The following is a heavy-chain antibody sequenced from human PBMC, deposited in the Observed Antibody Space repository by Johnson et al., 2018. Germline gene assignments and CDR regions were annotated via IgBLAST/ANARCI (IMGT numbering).Heavy chain of an antibody. J-gene: IGHJ1*01. Sequence: VQLVESGGGLVQPGGSLRLSCAASGFTFISYGMNWVRQAPGKGLEWVSYISHNSDTVYYADSVKGRFTISRDNSKSTLYLQMNSLRAEDTAVYYCAKEDGGSSDRYFQHWGQGTLVTVSS. D-gene: IGHD1-26*01. V-gene: IGHV3-48*01. CDR3: AKEDGGSSDRYFQH. CDR1: GFTFISYG. CDR2: ISHNSDTV.